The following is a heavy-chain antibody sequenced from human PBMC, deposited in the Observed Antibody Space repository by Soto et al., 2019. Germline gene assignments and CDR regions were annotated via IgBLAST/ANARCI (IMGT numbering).Heavy chain of an antibody. CDR1: GTSIISYF. Sequence: PPETLSLTCIVSGTSIISYFRNWSRQPPGKGLEWIGCIYDSGNTDYDPSLKSRVTISLDTSKNQFSLKLSSVTAADTAVYYCVSSRSAVYGDPLDIWAQGTMVTVSS. V-gene: IGHV4-59*03. CDR2: IYDSGNT. CDR3: VSSRSAVYGDPLDI. D-gene: IGHD3-3*01. J-gene: IGHJ3*02.